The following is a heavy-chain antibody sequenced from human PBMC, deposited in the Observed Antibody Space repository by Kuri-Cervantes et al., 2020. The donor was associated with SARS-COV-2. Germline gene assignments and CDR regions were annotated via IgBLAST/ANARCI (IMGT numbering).Heavy chain of an antibody. CDR1: GVPVTGGSYS. CDR3: ARDPNANHNNWFDP. V-gene: IGHV4-61*10. J-gene: IGHJ5*02. D-gene: IGHD4/OR15-4a*01. CDR2: IYTSGST. Sequence: GSLRLSCAVSGVPVTGGSYSWAWIRQPAGKGLEWIGYIYTSGSTNYNPSLKSRVTISVDTSKNQFSLKLSSVTAADTAVYYCARDPNANHNNWFDPWGQGTLVTVSS.